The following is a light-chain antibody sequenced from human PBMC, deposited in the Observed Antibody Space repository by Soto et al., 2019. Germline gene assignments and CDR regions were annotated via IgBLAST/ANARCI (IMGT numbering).Light chain of an antibody. CDR3: QQRSNWPPAT. Sequence: ELVLTQSPGTLPLYPGERATLSCRASQTVRNNYLAWHQQKPDQAPRLXIYDASNRATGIPARFSGSGSGTDFTLTISSLETEDFAVYYCQQRSNWPPATFGQGTRLEIK. V-gene: IGKV3-11*01. CDR2: DAS. CDR1: QTVRNNY. J-gene: IGKJ5*01.